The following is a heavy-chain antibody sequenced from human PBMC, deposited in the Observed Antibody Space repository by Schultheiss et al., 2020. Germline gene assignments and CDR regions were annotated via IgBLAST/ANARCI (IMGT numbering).Heavy chain of an antibody. Sequence: GGSLRLSCAASGFTFSSYAMSWVRQAPGKGLEWVSAISGSGGSTYYADSVKGRFTISRDNSKNTLYLQMNSLRAEDTAVYYCAKDLHHDILTGGIDPWGQGTLVTVSS. CDR3: AKDLHHDILTGGIDP. CDR2: ISGSGGST. CDR1: GFTFSSYA. V-gene: IGHV3-23*01. D-gene: IGHD3-9*01. J-gene: IGHJ5*02.